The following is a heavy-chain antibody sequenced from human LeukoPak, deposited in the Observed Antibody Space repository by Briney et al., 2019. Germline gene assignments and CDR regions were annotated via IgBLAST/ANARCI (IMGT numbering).Heavy chain of an antibody. V-gene: IGHV1-46*01. CDR2: INPSGGST. D-gene: IGHD1-26*01. CDR1: GYTFTSYY. CDR3: ARGGTLVGAPHWFDP. J-gene: IGHJ5*02. Sequence: ASVKVSCKASGYTFTSYYMHWVRQAPGQGLEWMGIINPSGGSTSYAQKFQGRVTMTRDTSTSTVYMELSSLRSEDTAVYYCARGGTLVGAPHWFDPWGQGTLVTVSS.